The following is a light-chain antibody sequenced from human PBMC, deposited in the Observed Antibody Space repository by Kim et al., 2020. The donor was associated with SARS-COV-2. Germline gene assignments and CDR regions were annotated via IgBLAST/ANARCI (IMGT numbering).Light chain of an antibody. CDR2: EAS. J-gene: IGKJ1*01. CDR3: QHYDVYSGT. CDR1: QSISIS. Sequence: GDSVTITCRASQSISISLAWYQQKPGKAPNLLIYEASSLQSGVPSRFSGSGSGTEFTLTISSLQPDDFATYYCQHYDVYSGTFGQGTKVDIK. V-gene: IGKV1-5*01.